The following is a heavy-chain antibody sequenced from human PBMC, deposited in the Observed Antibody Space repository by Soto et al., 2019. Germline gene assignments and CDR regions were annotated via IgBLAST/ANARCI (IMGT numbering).Heavy chain of an antibody. CDR2: IYYSGST. CDR1: GGSISSGGYY. V-gene: IGHV4-31*03. Sequence: QVQLQESGPGLVKPSQTLSLTCTVSGGSISSGGYYWSWIRQHPGNGLEWIGYIYYSGSTYYNPSLKSRVTISVDTYKNQFALKLSSVTAADTAVYYCAGIYSGSPGGTLRYWGQGTLVTVSS. CDR3: AGIYSGSPGGTLRY. D-gene: IGHD1-26*01. J-gene: IGHJ4*02.